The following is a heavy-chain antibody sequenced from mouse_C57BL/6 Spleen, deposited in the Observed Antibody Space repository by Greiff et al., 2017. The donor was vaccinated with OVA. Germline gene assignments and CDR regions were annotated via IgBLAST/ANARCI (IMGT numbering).Heavy chain of an antibody. D-gene: IGHD1-1*01. CDR1: GYTFTDYY. Sequence: VQLQQSGPELVKPGASVKISCKASGYTFTDYYINWVKQSHGKSLEWIGDINPNNGGTSYNQKFKGKATLTVDKSSSTAYMELRSLTSEDSAGYYCARCYYGSSSYAMDDWGQGTSVTVSS. CDR3: ARCYYGSSSYAMDD. V-gene: IGHV1-26*01. CDR2: INPNNGGT. J-gene: IGHJ4*01.